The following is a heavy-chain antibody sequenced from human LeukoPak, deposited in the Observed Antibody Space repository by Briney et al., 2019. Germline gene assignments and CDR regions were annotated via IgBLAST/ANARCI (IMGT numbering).Heavy chain of an antibody. Sequence: GGSLRLSCAASGFTFSSYGMHWVRQAPGKGLEWVALIRYDGSNEYYADSVKGRFTISRDNSKNTVYLQMNSLRAEDTAVYYCATFSYAGNAGGSVGPWGQGTLVTVSS. J-gene: IGHJ5*02. D-gene: IGHD4-23*01. CDR2: IRYDGSNE. CDR3: ATFSYAGNAGGSVGP. CDR1: GFTFSSYG. V-gene: IGHV3-30*02.